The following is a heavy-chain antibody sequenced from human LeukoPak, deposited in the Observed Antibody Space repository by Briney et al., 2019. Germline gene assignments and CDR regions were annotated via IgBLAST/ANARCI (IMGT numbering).Heavy chain of an antibody. V-gene: IGHV3-30*18. J-gene: IGHJ4*02. Sequence: GGSLRLSCAASGFTFSDYGMHWVRQAPGQKLEWVAVIAHDGSIDYYADSVKGRFTVSRDNSKNTLYLQMNSLRAEDTAVYYCAKDSRADSYYDFWSGWTRFDYWGQGTLVTVSS. CDR2: IAHDGSID. D-gene: IGHD3-3*01. CDR3: AKDSRADSYYDFWSGWTRFDY. CDR1: GFTFSDYG.